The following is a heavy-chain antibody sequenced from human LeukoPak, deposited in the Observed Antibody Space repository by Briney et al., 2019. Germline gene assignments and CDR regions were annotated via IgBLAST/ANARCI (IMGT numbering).Heavy chain of an antibody. CDR1: GGSISSYY. CDR2: IYTSGST. D-gene: IGHD2-15*01. Sequence: SETLSLTCTVSGGSISSYYWSWIRQPAGKGLEWIGRIYTSGSTNYNPSLKSRVTMSVDTSKNQFSLKLSSVTAADTAVYYCVRGGYSIGYSHQTWFDPWGQGILVTVSS. J-gene: IGHJ5*02. V-gene: IGHV4-4*07. CDR3: VRGGYSIGYSHQTWFDP.